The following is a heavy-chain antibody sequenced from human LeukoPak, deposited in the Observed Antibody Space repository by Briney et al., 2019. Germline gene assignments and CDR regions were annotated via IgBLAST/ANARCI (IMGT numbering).Heavy chain of an antibody. J-gene: IGHJ4*02. Sequence: GASVNVSCKASVYTFTGYYMHWVRQAPGQGLEWMGWINPNSGGTNYAQKFQGRVTMTRDTSISTAYMELSRLRSDDTAVYYCARPARARSGAGYCSGGSCLVFDYWGQGTLVTVSS. CDR3: ARPARARSGAGYCSGGSCLVFDY. D-gene: IGHD2-15*01. CDR1: VYTFTGYY. V-gene: IGHV1-2*02. CDR2: INPNSGGT.